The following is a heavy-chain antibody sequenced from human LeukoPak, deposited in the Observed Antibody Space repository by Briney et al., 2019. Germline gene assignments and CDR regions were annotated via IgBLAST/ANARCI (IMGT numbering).Heavy chain of an antibody. V-gene: IGHV1-2*02. CDR3: ATSAYLGAFDI. CDR2: INPNSGGT. D-gene: IGHD2-21*01. J-gene: IGHJ3*02. CDR1: GYTFTGYY. Sequence: GASVKVSCKASGYTFTGYYIHWVRQAPGQGLEWMGWINPNSGGTNYAQKFQGRVTMTRDTSISTAYMELSRLRSEDTAVYYCATSAYLGAFDIWGQGTMVTVSS.